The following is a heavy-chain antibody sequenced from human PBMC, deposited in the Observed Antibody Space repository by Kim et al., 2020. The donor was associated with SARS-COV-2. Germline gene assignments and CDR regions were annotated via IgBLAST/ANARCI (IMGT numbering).Heavy chain of an antibody. Sequence: GSLRLSCAASGFTFSSYSMNWVRQAPGKGLEWVSYISSSSSTIYYADSVKGRFTISRDNAKNSLYLQMNSLRDEDTAVYYCARDGLEGYFDWLEIYYYYGMDVWGQGATVTVSS. J-gene: IGHJ6*02. CDR1: GFTFSSYS. V-gene: IGHV3-48*02. CDR2: ISSSSSTI. CDR3: ARDGLEGYFDWLEIYYYYGMDV. D-gene: IGHD3-9*01.